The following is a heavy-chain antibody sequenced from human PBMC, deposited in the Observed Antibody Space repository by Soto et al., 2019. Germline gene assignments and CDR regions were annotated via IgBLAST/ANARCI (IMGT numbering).Heavy chain of an antibody. J-gene: IGHJ6*02. D-gene: IGHD3-9*01. CDR1: GYSFTSYW. CDR3: ARRSDDILTGYYYGMDV. V-gene: IGHV5-51*01. Sequence: GESLKISCKGSGYSFTSYWIGWVRQMPGKGLEWMGIIYPGDSDTRYSPSFQGQVTISAGKSISTAYLQWSSLKASDTAMYYCARRSDDILTGYYYGMDVWGQGTTVTVSS. CDR2: IYPGDSDT.